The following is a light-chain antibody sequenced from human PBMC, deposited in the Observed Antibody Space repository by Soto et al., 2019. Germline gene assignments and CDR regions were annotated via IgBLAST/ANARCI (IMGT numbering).Light chain of an antibody. CDR3: CSYAGSYTPVYV. CDR1: SSDVGGYNY. Sequence: QSVLTQPRSVSGSPGQSVTISCTGTSSDVGGYNYVSWYQQHPGKAPKLMIYDVSKRPSGVPDSFSGSKSGNTASLTISGLQAEDEADYYCCSYAGSYTPVYVFGTGTKVTVL. V-gene: IGLV2-11*01. J-gene: IGLJ1*01. CDR2: DVS.